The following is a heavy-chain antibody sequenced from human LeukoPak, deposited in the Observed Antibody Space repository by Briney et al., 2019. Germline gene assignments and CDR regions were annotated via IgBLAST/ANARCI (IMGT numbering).Heavy chain of an antibody. Sequence: PSETLSLTCAVYGGSFSGYYWSWIRQPPGKGLEWIGEINHSGSTNYNPSLKSRVTISVDTSKNQFSLKLSSVTAADTALYYCARLGESGSGSYPIDYWGQGTLVTVSS. CDR3: ARLGESGSGSYPIDY. V-gene: IGHV4-34*01. J-gene: IGHJ4*02. CDR2: INHSGST. D-gene: IGHD3-10*01. CDR1: GGSFSGYY.